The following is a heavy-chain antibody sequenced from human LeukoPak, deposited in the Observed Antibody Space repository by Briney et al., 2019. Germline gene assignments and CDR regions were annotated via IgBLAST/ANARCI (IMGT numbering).Heavy chain of an antibody. D-gene: IGHD3-3*01. CDR1: GFSFSDAW. J-gene: IGHJ4*02. CDR2: IRSKTDSETT. CDR3: TTGRFPPRY. V-gene: IGHV3-15*01. Sequence: GGSLRLSCVVSGFSFSDAWMSWVRQAPGKGREGIGRIRSKTDSETTEYAAPVKRRFSISRDDSKKTLYLQMDSLKTEDTAVYYCTTGRFPPRYWGQGTLVTVSS.